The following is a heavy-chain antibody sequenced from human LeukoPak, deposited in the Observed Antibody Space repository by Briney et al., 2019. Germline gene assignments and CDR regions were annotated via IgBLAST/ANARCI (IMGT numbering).Heavy chain of an antibody. CDR2: ISDSGNNT. J-gene: IGHJ4*02. V-gene: IGHV3-23*01. CDR3: AKGNWGDC. D-gene: IGHD3-16*01. CDR1: GFNFSTYW. Sequence: GGSLRLSCAASGFNFSTYWMTWVRQVPGKGLEWVSSISDSGNNTYYADSVKGRFTLSRDNSKNTLYLQMNSLRVDDTAVYYCAKGNWGDCWGQGILVTVSS.